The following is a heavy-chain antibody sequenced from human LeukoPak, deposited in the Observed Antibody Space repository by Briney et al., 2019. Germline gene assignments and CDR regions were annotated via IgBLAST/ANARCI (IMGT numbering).Heavy chain of an antibody. J-gene: IGHJ4*02. D-gene: IGHD7-27*01. V-gene: IGHV3-23*01. CDR1: GFTFSSYA. CDR3: ARIESNWAFDY. Sequence: GGSLRLSCAASGFTFSSYAMSWVRQTSGKGLEWVSAISGSGDSTYYRDSVKGRFTISRDNSKNTLYVQMSSLRAEDTAVYYCARIESNWAFDYWGQGTLVTVSA. CDR2: ISGSGDST.